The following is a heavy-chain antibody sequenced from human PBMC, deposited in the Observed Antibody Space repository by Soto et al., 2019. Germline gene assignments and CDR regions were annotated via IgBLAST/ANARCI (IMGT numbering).Heavy chain of an antibody. CDR2: ITIRTGNI. J-gene: IGHJ4*01. D-gene: IGHD5-18*01. Sequence: GGSLRLSCEASGFTISGCSMNWVRQAPGKGLEWLAYITIRTGNIVYADSVRGRFTISADDAENSVFLQMNSLRDEDTAVYFCVRDRDLDRDMVHADLWGQGTLVT. CDR3: VRDRDLDRDMVHADL. V-gene: IGHV3-48*02. CDR1: GFTISGCS.